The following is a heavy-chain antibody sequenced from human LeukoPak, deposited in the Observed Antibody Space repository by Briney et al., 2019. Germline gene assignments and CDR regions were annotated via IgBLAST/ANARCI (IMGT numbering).Heavy chain of an antibody. D-gene: IGHD3-3*01. Sequence: PGGSLRLSCAASGFTFSSYAMHWVRQAPGKGLEWVAVISYDGSNKYYADSVKGRFTISRDNSKNTLYLQMNSLRAEDTAVYYCAKGSKEVLFTRDHCMDVWGKGTTVTISS. CDR2: ISYDGSNK. J-gene: IGHJ6*03. CDR3: AKGSKEVLFTRDHCMDV. CDR1: GFTFSSYA. V-gene: IGHV3-30*04.